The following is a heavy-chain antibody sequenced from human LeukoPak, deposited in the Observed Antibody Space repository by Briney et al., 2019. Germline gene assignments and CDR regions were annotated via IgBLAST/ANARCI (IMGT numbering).Heavy chain of an antibody. CDR1: GDSVTGYF. CDR2: IYKIGTT. D-gene: IGHD3-22*01. CDR3: ARAKRDYYDNSGYESYYYFMDV. Sequence: SETLSLTCTVFGDSVTGYFLNWVRQPPGKGLEWIGHIYKIGTTNYNPSLKSRLTISADTSKNQFSLRLNSVTAADTAVYYCARAKRDYYDNSGYESYYYFMDVWGKGTTVTVSS. J-gene: IGHJ6*03. V-gene: IGHV4-4*09.